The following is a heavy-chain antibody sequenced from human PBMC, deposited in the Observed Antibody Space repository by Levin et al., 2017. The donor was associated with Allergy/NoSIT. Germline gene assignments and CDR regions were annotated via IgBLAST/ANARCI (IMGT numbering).Heavy chain of an antibody. Sequence: PGESLKISCAASGFTFSDYPMNWVRQAPGKGLDWISHIYANSGATSYADSVKGRFTISRDNAKNSLFLQMNSLRAEDTALYYCVRDRDWAFDYWGQGTLVTVSS. D-gene: IGHD3-9*01. V-gene: IGHV3-48*01. CDR2: IYANSGAT. CDR1: GFTFSDYP. CDR3: VRDRDWAFDY. J-gene: IGHJ4*02.